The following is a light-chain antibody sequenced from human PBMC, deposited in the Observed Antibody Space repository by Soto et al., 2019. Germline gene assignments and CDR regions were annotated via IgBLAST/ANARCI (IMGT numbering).Light chain of an antibody. V-gene: IGLV2-14*01. J-gene: IGLJ2*01. Sequence: QSALTQPASVSGSPGQSITISCTGTSSDVGGYNYVSWYQQPPGTAPKLMIYDVSNRPSGVSNRFSGSKSGNTASLTISGLQAEDEADYYCNSYTSSSTVVFGGGTKLTVL. CDR1: SSDVGGYNY. CDR3: NSYTSSSTVV. CDR2: DVS.